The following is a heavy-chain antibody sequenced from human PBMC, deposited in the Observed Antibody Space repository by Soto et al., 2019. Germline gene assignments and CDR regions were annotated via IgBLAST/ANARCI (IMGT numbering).Heavy chain of an antibody. CDR1: GFTVSSNY. CDR3: ARGWRTTVRGGVGYYGMDV. CDR2: TYTSGST. Sequence: EVQLVESGGGLVQPGGSLRLSCAASGFTVSSNYMSWVRQAPGKGLEWVSVTYTSGSTDYADSVKGRFTISRDNSENTVYLQMNSLTAEDTAVYYCARGWRTTVRGGVGYYGMDVWGQGTTVTVSS. J-gene: IGHJ6*02. V-gene: IGHV3-66*01. D-gene: IGHD3-10*01.